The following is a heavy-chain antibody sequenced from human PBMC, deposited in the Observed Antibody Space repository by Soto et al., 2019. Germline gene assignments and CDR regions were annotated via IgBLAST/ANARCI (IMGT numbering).Heavy chain of an antibody. J-gene: IGHJ3*02. CDR1: GFTVAGEY. Sequence: EVQLVESGGGLVQPGGSLRLSCTASGFTVAGEYMNWVRQAPGQGLEWVSLIYRDGRTHYAESVKGRFTISRDNSKNTLYLQMTSLRAEDTAVYYCARDLGPYCSIVSCQGAFDIWGRGTMVTVSS. CDR2: IYRDGRT. V-gene: IGHV3-66*01. D-gene: IGHD2-2*01. CDR3: ARDLGPYCSIVSCQGAFDI.